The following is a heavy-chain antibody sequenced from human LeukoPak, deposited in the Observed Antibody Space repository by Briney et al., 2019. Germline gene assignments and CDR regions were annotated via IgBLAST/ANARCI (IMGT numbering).Heavy chain of an antibody. CDR2: IIPIFGTA. CDR3: ACAYYYDSSGEFDY. V-gene: IGHV1-69*05. Sequence: SVKVSCKASGGTFSSYAISWVRQAPGQGLEWMGGIIPIFGTANYAQKFQGRVTVTTDESTSTAYMELSSLRSEDTAVYYCACAYYYDSSGEFDYWGQGTLVTVSS. D-gene: IGHD3-22*01. CDR1: GGTFSSYA. J-gene: IGHJ4*02.